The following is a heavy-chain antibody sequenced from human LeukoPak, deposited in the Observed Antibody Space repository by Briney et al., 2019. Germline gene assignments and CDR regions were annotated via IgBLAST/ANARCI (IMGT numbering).Heavy chain of an antibody. CDR1: GGSFSGYY. CDR3: ARGRDYYGSGSYYNYYYYYMDV. J-gene: IGHJ6*03. CDR2: INHSGST. Sequence: PSETLSLTCAVYGGSFSGYYWSWIRQPPGKGLEWIGEINHSGSTNYNPSLKSRVTISVDTSKNQFSLKLSSVTAADTAVYYCARGRDYYGSGSYYNYYYYYMDVWGKGTTVTVSS. D-gene: IGHD3-10*01. V-gene: IGHV4-34*01.